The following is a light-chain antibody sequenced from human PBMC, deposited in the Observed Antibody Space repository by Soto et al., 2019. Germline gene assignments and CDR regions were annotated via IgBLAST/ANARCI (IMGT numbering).Light chain of an antibody. CDR2: EVT. CDR1: RSDVGAYNY. CDR3: SSFTSRFTFV. J-gene: IGLJ1*01. V-gene: IGLV2-14*01. Sequence: QSVLTQPASLSWSPGQSIAISCTGTRSDVGAYNYVSWYQQHPGKAPKLMISEVTNRPSGVSDRFSGSKSGNTASLTISGLQAEDEADYYCSSFTSRFTFVFGTGTKVTVL.